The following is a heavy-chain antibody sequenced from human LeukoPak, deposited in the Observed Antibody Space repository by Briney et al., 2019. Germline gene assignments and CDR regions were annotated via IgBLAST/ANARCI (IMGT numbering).Heavy chain of an antibody. Sequence: QTGGSLRLSCAASEFTVSSNYMSWVRQAPGKGLEWVSVIYSGGSTYYGDSVKGRFTISRDNSKNTLYLQMNSLRAEDTAVYYCARDHPSDYDILTGPRDWGQGTLVTVSS. J-gene: IGHJ4*02. D-gene: IGHD3-9*01. CDR1: EFTVSSNY. V-gene: IGHV3-66*01. CDR3: ARDHPSDYDILTGPRD. CDR2: IYSGGST.